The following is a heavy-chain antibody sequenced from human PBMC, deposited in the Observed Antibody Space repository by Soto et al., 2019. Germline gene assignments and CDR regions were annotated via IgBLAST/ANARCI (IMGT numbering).Heavy chain of an antibody. J-gene: IGHJ6*02. V-gene: IGHV1-69*13. Sequence: VASVKVSCKASGGTFSSYAISWVRQAPGQGLEWMGGIIPIFGTANYAQKFQGRVTITADESTSTAYMELSSLRSEDTAVYYCARHVPAAGYYYGMHVWGQGTTVTVSS. CDR1: GGTFSSYA. D-gene: IGHD2-2*01. CDR3: ARHVPAAGYYYGMHV. CDR2: IIPIFGTA.